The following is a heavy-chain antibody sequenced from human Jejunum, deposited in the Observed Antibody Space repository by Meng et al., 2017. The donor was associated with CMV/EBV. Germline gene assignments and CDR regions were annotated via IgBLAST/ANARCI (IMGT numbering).Heavy chain of an antibody. D-gene: IGHD3-16*01. CDR2: FHPRGTT. CDR3: ARECVGEAYDCQWNYWFDP. V-gene: IGHV4-4*07. CDR1: GGPLSMDY. J-gene: IGHJ5*02. Sequence: PLRRSGPGHVGVSCTLSLTCRCSGGPLSMDYWSCVRQPAGKRLEWIGRFHPRGTTNYNPSRENRITVSVDSSKNQVFLKLTSVTAADTAIYYCARECVGEAYDCQWNYWFDPWGRGTLVTVSS.